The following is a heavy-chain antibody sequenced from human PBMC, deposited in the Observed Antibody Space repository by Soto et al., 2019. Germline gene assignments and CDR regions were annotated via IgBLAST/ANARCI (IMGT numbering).Heavy chain of an antibody. V-gene: IGHV4-34*01. CDR3: ARGRIAAAVYWYFDL. CDR1: GGSFSGYY. CDR2: INHSGST. Sequence: QVQLQQWGAGLLKPSETLSLTCAVYGGSFSGYYWSWIRQPPGKGLEWIGEINHSGSTNYNPSLKSRVTISVDTSKIQFSLKLSSVTAADTAVYYCARGRIAAAVYWYFDLWGRGTLVTVSS. D-gene: IGHD6-13*01. J-gene: IGHJ2*01.